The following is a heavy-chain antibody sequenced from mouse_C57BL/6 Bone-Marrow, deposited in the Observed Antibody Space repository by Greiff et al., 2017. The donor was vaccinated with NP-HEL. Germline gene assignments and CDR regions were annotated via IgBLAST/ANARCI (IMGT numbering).Heavy chain of an antibody. J-gene: IGHJ2*01. CDR1: GYTFTSYW. CDR3: ARGEYSGSYFDY. CDR2: IHPNSGST. Sequence: VQLQQPGAELVKPGASVKLSCEASGYTFTSYWMHWVKQRPGQGLEWIGMIHPNSGSTNYNEKFKSKATLTVDKSSSTAYMQLSSLTSEDSAVYYCARGEYSGSYFDYWGQGTTLTVSS. D-gene: IGHD2-10*02. V-gene: IGHV1-64*01.